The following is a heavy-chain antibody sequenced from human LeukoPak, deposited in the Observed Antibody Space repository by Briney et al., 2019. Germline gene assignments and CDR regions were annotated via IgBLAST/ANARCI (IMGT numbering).Heavy chain of an antibody. J-gene: IGHJ4*02. CDR3: ARGRAYYGGGSYFLH. D-gene: IGHD3-10*01. CDR2: INHSGST. Sequence: SETLSLTCAVYGGSFSGYYWSWIRQPPGKGLEWIGEINHSGSTNYNPSLKSRVTISVDTSKNQFSLKLSSVTAADTAVYYCARGRAYYGGGSYFLHGAQETLVTVSS. V-gene: IGHV4-34*01. CDR1: GGSFSGYY.